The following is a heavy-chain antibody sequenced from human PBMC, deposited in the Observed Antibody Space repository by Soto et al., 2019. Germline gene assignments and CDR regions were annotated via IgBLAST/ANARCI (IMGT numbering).Heavy chain of an antibody. J-gene: IGHJ6*02. CDR1: GYTFTSYW. D-gene: IGHD3-3*01. V-gene: IGHV5-51*01. CDR3: ARSDSRHYYYYGMDV. CDR2: IYPGDSDT. Sequence: PGESLKISCKGSGYTFTSYWIGWVRQMPGKGLEWMGIIYPGDSDTRYSPSFQGQVTISADKSIGTAYLQWSSLKASDTAMYYCARSDSRHYYYYGMDVWGQGTTVTVSS.